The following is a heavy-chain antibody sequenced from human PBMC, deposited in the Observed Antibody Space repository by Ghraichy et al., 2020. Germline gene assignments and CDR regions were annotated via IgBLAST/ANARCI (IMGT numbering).Heavy chain of an antibody. J-gene: IGHJ6*02. CDR3: ARDGSGDYVDSYYYYYGMDV. CDR2: IWYDGSNK. V-gene: IGHV3-33*01. CDR1: GFTFSSYG. Sequence: GGSLRLSCAASGFTFSSYGMHWVRQAPGKGLEWVAVIWYDGSNKYYADSVKGRFTISRDNSKNTLYLQMNSLRAEDTAVYYCARDGSGDYVDSYYYYYGMDVWGQGTTVTVSS. D-gene: IGHD4-17*01.